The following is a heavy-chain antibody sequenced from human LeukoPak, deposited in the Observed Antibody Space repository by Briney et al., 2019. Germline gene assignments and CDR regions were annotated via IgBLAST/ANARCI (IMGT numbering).Heavy chain of an antibody. CDR2: IISIFGTA. Sequence: SVKVSCKASGGTFSSYAISWVRQAPGQGLEWMGGIISIFGTANYAQKFQGRVTITTDESTSTAYMEMSNLRSEDTAVYYCATAGSYGKTLTDYWGQGTLVTVSS. CDR3: ATAGSYGKTLTDY. V-gene: IGHV1-69*05. CDR1: GGTFSSYA. J-gene: IGHJ4*02. D-gene: IGHD5-18*01.